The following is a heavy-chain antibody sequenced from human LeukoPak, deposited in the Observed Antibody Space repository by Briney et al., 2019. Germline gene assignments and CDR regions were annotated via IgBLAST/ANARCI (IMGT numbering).Heavy chain of an antibody. V-gene: IGHV4-34*01. CDR3: ARAKALGYCSGGSCYPRGFDP. J-gene: IGHJ5*02. CDR2: INHSGST. CDR1: GGSFSGYY. Sequence: PSETLSLTCAVSGGSFSGYYWSWISQPPGKGLEWMGEINHSGSTNYNPSLKSRVSISVDTSKNQFSLKLSSVTAADTAVYYCARAKALGYCSGGSCYPRGFDPWGQGTLVTVSS. D-gene: IGHD2-15*01.